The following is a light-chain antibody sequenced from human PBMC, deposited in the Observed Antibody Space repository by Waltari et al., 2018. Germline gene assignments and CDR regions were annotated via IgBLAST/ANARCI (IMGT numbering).Light chain of an antibody. CDR2: RDN. J-gene: IGLJ3*02. CDR3: GGWDDNLNGWV. V-gene: IGLV1-47*01. CDR1: SSTIGNNH. Sequence: QSVMTQPPSTSGTPGQRVIISCSGTSSTIGNNHVSWYQQLPGAAPKLLIYRDNERPSGVPVRFSVSKSGTSASLAISGLRSEDEADYYCGGWDDNLNGWVFGGGTRLTVL.